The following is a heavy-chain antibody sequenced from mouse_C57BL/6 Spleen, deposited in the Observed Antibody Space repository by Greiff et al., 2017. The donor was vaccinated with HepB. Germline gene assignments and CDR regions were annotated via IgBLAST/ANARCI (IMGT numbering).Heavy chain of an antibody. CDR3: ARSLSYYGSSPPYAMDY. Sequence: EVMLVESGGGLVQPGGSLSLSCAASGFTFTDYYMSWVRQPPGKALEWLGFIRNKANGYTTEYSASVKGRFTISRDNSQSILYLQMNALRAEDSATYYCARSLSYYGSSPPYAMDYWGQGTSVTVSS. J-gene: IGHJ4*01. CDR1: GFTFTDYY. V-gene: IGHV7-3*01. CDR2: IRNKANGYTT. D-gene: IGHD1-1*01.